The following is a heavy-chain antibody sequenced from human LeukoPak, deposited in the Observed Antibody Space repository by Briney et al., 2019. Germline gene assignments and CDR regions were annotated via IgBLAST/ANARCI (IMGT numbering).Heavy chain of an antibody. J-gene: IGHJ6*02. Sequence: GGSLRLSCTASGSTSGDDALNWFRQAPGKGLEWVGFIRSKAYGGSTEYAASVRGRFTISRDESKSIAHLQMNRLKTEDTAVYYCARELFANYDILTGYMDVWGQGTTVTVSS. CDR1: GSTSGDDA. D-gene: IGHD3-9*01. V-gene: IGHV3-49*03. CDR2: IRSKAYGGST. CDR3: ARELFANYDILTGYMDV.